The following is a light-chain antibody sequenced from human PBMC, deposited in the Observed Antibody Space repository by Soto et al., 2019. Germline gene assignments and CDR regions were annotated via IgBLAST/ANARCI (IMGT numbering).Light chain of an antibody. J-gene: IGKJ4*01. CDR1: QSVSYN. CDR2: GSF. CDR3: QQYKNWPPRT. V-gene: IGKV3-15*01. Sequence: EIVMTQSPATLSVSPGETATLSCRASQSVSYNLAWYQQKPGQGPRLLIYGSFTRATGIPARFSGSGSGTEFSLTISSLQSDDFALNYCQQYKNWPPRTFGGGTKVEIK.